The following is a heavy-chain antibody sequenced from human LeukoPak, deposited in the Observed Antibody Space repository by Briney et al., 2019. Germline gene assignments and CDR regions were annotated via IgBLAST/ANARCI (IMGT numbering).Heavy chain of an antibody. CDR1: GFTFDDYA. CDR3: AKDIRHSHMYYFDY. CDR2: ISWNSGTI. V-gene: IGHV3-9*01. D-gene: IGHD2-21*01. J-gene: IGHJ4*02. Sequence: GRSLRLSCAASGFTFDDYAMHWVRQAPGKGLEWVSGISWNSGTIGYADSVKGRFTISRDNAKNSLYLQMNSLRTEDTALYYCAKDIRHSHMYYFDYWGQGTLVTVSS.